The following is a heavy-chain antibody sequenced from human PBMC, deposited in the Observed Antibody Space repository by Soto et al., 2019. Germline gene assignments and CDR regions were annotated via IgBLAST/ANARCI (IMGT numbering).Heavy chain of an antibody. CDR2: ISGSGGST. CDR1: GFTFSSYA. D-gene: IGHD4-17*01. Sequence: GGSLRLSCAASGFTFSSYAMSWVRQAPGKGLEWVSAISGSGGSTYYADSVKGRFTISRDNSKNTLYLQMNSLRAEDTAVYYCASLSYFYGDYSFDYWGQGTLVTVSS. CDR3: ASLSYFYGDYSFDY. J-gene: IGHJ4*02. V-gene: IGHV3-23*01.